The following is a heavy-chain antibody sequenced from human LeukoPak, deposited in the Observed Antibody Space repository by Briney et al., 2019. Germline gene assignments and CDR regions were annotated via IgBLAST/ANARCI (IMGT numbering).Heavy chain of an antibody. CDR3: ARDYCGSTSCYGVDY. V-gene: IGHV1-18*01. Sequence: ASVKVSCKASGGTFISYAISWVRQAPGQGLEWMGWISGYNGNTNYAQKLQGRVTMTTDTTTSTAYMELRSLRSDDTAVYYCARDYCGSTSCYGVDYWGQGTLVTVSS. J-gene: IGHJ4*02. CDR2: ISGYNGNT. CDR1: GGTFISYA. D-gene: IGHD2-2*01.